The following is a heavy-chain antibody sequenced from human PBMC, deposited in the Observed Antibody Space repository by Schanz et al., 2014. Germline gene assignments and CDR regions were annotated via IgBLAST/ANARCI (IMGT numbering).Heavy chain of an antibody. CDR3: ARLGRMGAFDI. Sequence: QLQLQESGPGLVKPSETLSLTCTVSGGSISSSYYWGWIRQAPGKGLEWISYITTSTSYTNYADSVKGRFTISRDNAKKSLFLQMNSLRAEDTAVYYCARLGRMGAFDIWGQGTMVTVSS. V-gene: IGHV3-11*06. D-gene: IGHD2-8*01. CDR2: ITTSTSYT. J-gene: IGHJ3*02. CDR1: GGSISSSYY.